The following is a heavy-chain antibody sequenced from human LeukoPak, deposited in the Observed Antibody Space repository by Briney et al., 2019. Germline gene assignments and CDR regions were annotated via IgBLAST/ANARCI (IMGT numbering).Heavy chain of an antibody. CDR3: AKYRRDMVTRTYYFDS. CDR2: ISNSGGTT. J-gene: IGHJ4*02. Sequence: GGSLRLSCAASGFTFSNYAMGWVRQAPGKGLEWVSSISNSGGTTYYADSVKGRFTISRDNSKNTLYLQMNSLRVEDTALYYCAKYRRDMVTRTYYFDSWGQGTLVTVSS. CDR1: GFTFSNYA. V-gene: IGHV3-23*01. D-gene: IGHD2-21*02.